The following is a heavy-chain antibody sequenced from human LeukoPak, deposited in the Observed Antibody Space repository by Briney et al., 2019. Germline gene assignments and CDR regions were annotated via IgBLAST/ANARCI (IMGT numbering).Heavy chain of an antibody. D-gene: IGHD3-16*01. V-gene: IGHV4-59*01. J-gene: IGHJ6*03. CDR2: ISHSGST. Sequence: SETLSLTFTVSGGSFSPYYWSWIRQPPGKGLEWIGYISHSGSTNYSPSLKSRVTISLDTSKNQFSLKLSSVTAADTAVYYCARGGYYYLDVWGKGTTVTVSS. CDR1: GGSFSPYY. CDR3: ARGGYYYLDV.